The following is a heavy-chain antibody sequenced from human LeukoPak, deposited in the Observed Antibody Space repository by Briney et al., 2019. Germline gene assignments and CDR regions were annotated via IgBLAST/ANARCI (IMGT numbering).Heavy chain of an antibody. CDR3: ASGITGTPVYYMDV. Sequence: SVKVSCKASGGTFTIYAISWVRQAPGQGLEWRGGIIPIFGTANCAQKFQGRVTITTDESTSTAYMELSSLRSEDTAVYYCASGITGTPVYYMDVRGKGTTVTVSS. CDR1: GGTFTIYA. J-gene: IGHJ6*03. D-gene: IGHD1-20*01. V-gene: IGHV1-69*05. CDR2: IIPIFGTA.